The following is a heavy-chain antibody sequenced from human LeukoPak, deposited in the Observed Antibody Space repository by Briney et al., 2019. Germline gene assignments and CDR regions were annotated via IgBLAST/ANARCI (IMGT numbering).Heavy chain of an antibody. J-gene: IGHJ6*02. CDR3: AKGGVVVAAKDYYGMDV. Sequence: GRSLRLSCAASGFTFDDYAMHWVRQAPGKGLEWVSGISWNSGSIGYADSVKGRFTISRDNAKNSLYLQMSSLRAEDTALYYCAKGGVVVAAKDYYGMDVWGQGTTVTVSS. V-gene: IGHV3-9*01. CDR2: ISWNSGSI. CDR1: GFTFDDYA. D-gene: IGHD2-15*01.